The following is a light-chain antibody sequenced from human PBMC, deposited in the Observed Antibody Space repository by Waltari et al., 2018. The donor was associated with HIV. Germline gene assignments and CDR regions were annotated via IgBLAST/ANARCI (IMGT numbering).Light chain of an antibody. CDR3: AAWDDSLNGPV. CDR2: SNK. CDR1: TSNIGSNT. V-gene: IGLV1-44*01. Sequence: QSVLTQPPSASGTPGQRVTISCSGSTSNIGSNTINWYQQLPGTAPKLLIYSNKQRPSGVPDRFSGAKSGTSASLAISGLQSEDEADYSWAAWDDSLNGPVFGGGTKLTVL. J-gene: IGLJ3*02.